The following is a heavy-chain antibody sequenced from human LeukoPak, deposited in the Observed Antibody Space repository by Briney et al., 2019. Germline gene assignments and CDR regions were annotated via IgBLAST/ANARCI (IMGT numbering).Heavy chain of an antibody. CDR3: ARGNGDYVVS. J-gene: IGHJ5*02. V-gene: IGHV4-59*01. Sequence: PSETLSLTCTGSGGSISGYYWSWIRQPPGKGLEWIGYTSYSGSTDYNPSLKSRLTISVDTSKNQFSLKLGSVTAADTAIYYCARGNGDYVVSWGQGTLVTVSS. CDR2: TSYSGST. CDR1: GGSISGYY. D-gene: IGHD2-8*02.